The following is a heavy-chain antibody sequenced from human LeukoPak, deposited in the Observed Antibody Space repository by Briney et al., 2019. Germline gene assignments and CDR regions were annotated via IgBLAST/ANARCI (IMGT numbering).Heavy chain of an antibody. V-gene: IGHV1-46*01. CDR2: IYPSGGST. D-gene: IGHD3-22*01. CDR1: GYTFTSYY. CDR3: ARDVGDDSSVYYSGYFDF. J-gene: IGHJ4*02. Sequence: ASVKVSCKASGYTFTSYYMHWVPQAPGQGLEWMGIIYPSGGSTSYAQKFQGRVTMTRDMSTSTVYMELSSLRSEDTAVYYCARDVGDDSSVYYSGYFDFWGERTVVTVSS.